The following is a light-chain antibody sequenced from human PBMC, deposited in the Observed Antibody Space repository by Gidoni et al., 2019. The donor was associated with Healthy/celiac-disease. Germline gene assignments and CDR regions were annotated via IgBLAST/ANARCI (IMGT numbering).Light chain of an antibody. CDR1: QSIMSW. V-gene: IGKV1-5*01. CDR3: QQCDSYSPLT. Sequence: EIQMTQSPSPLSAAVGHRVTITCRASQSIMSWLAWYQQTPGKAPKLLIDDASSLESGVRSRFSGSGSGTEFTLTISSRHPDDFASDYCQQCDSYSPLTFGGGTKVEIK. CDR2: DAS. J-gene: IGKJ4*01.